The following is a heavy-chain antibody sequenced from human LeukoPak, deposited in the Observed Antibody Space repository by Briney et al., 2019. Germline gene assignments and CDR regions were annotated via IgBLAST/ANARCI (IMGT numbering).Heavy chain of an antibody. CDR2: INPNSGGT. CDR3: ARVESVGDFLDY. J-gene: IGHJ4*02. V-gene: IGHV1-2*02. Sequence: ASVKVSCKASGYTFTGYYIHWVRQAPGQGLEWMGWINPNSGGTNYAQKFQGRVTMTRDTSISTAYMELSRLRSDDTAVCYCARVESVGDFLDYWGQGTLVTVSS. D-gene: IGHD2-21*02. CDR1: GYTFTGYY.